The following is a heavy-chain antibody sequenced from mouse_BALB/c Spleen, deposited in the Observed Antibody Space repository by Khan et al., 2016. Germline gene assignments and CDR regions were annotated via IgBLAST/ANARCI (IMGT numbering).Heavy chain of an antibody. J-gene: IGHJ2*01. CDR2: INSNGGST. CDR3: ARGGYGYHYFDY. CDR1: GFTFSSYG. D-gene: IGHD1-2*01. Sequence: EVELVESGGGLVQPGGSLKLSCAASGFTFSSYGMSWVRQTPDKRLELVATINSNGGSTYYPDSVKGRFTISRDNAKNTLHLQMSSLKSEDTAMYYCARGGYGYHYFDYWGQGTTLTVSS. V-gene: IGHV5-6-3*01.